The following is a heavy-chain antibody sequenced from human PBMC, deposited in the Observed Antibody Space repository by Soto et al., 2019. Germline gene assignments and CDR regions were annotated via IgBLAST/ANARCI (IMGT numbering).Heavy chain of an antibody. V-gene: IGHV4-31*03. CDR3: ARGGLVVAAAGPKPYHY. D-gene: IGHD2-15*01. CDR2: IYYSGST. CDR1: GGSISSGGYY. Sequence: SETLSLTCTVSGGSISSGGYYWSWIRQHPGKGLEWIGYIYYSGSTYYNPSLKSRVTISVDTSKNQFSLKLSSVTAADTAVYYCARGGLVVAAAGPKPYHYWGQGTLVTVSS. J-gene: IGHJ4*02.